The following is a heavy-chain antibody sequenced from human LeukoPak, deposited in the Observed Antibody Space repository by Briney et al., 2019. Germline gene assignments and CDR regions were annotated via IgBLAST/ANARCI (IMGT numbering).Heavy chain of an antibody. V-gene: IGHV4-39*07. CDR3: ARGFGYSGYDFNSSIAFDI. CDR2: IYYSGST. CDR1: GGSISSSSYY. J-gene: IGHJ3*02. D-gene: IGHD5-12*01. Sequence: SETLSLTCTVSGGSISSSSYYWGWIRQPPGKGLEWIGSIYYSGSTYYNPSLKSRVTISVDTSKNQFSLKLSSVTAADTAVYYCARGFGYSGYDFNSSIAFDIWGQGTMVTVSS.